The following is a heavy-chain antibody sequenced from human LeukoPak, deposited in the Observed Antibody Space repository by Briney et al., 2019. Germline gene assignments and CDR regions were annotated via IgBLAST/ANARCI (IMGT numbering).Heavy chain of an antibody. V-gene: IGHV3-30*18. CDR2: ISYDGSNK. Sequence: GGSLRLSCAASGSTFSSYGMRWVRQAPGKGLEWVAVISYDGSNKYYADSVKGRFTISRDNSKNTLYLQMNSLRAEDTAVYYCAKDQGSNDYVWGSYRALDYWGQGTLVTVSS. J-gene: IGHJ4*02. CDR1: GSTFSSYG. CDR3: AKDQGSNDYVWGSYRALDY. D-gene: IGHD3-16*02.